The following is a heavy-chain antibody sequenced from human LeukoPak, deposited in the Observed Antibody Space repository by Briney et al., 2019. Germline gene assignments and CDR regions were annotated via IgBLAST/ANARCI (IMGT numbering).Heavy chain of an antibody. CDR3: VRDAGYADYYFDY. CDR2: IWYDGSSK. Sequence: GRSLRLSCAASGFTFSSYGMHWVRQAPGKGLEWVAVIWYDGSSKYYADSVKGRFTISRDNSKNTLYLQMNSLRAEDTAVYYCVRDAGYADYYFDYWGQGTLVTVFS. J-gene: IGHJ4*02. V-gene: IGHV3-33*01. D-gene: IGHD2-2*01. CDR1: GFTFSSYG.